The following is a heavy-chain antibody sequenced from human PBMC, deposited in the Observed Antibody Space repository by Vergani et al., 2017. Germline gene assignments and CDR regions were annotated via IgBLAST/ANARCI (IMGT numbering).Heavy chain of an antibody. Sequence: QVQLVQSGAEVKKPGASVKASCKASGYTFTGYFMHWVRQAPGQGLEWMGWINPKSGDALYAQRFHGRVTMTRDTSINTAYMDLSRLRSDDTAVYYCARARGCSSSSDFSYWGQGTLVSVSS. CDR1: GYTFTGYF. D-gene: IGHD6-6*01. V-gene: IGHV1-2*02. J-gene: IGHJ4*02. CDR3: ARARGCSSSSDFSY. CDR2: INPKSGDA.